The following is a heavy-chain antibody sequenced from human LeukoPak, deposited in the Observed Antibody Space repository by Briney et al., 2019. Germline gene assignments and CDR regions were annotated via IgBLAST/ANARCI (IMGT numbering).Heavy chain of an antibody. J-gene: IGHJ4*02. CDR3: AKEATGHSFSDY. Sequence: GGSLRLSCAASGFTFSNAWMSWVRQAPGKGLEWVGRIKTKTEGGTTDYAAPVKGRFTISRDDSKNTLYLQMNSLKTEDTAVYYCAKEATGHSFSDYWGQGTLVTVSS. CDR2: IKTKTEGGTT. CDR1: GFTFSNAW. D-gene: IGHD5-12*01. V-gene: IGHV3-15*01.